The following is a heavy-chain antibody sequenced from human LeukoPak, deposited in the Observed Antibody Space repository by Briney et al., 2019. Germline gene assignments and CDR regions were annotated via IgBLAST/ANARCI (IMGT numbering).Heavy chain of an antibody. D-gene: IGHD6-6*01. CDR2: ISGSGGST. CDR3: AKGYSSSPFDY. Sequence: GGSLRLSCAASEFTFSSYAMSWVRQAPGKGLEWVSTISGSGGSTYYADSVKGRFTISRDNSKNALYLQMNSLRAEDTAVYYCAKGYSSSPFDYWGQGTLVTVSS. CDR1: EFTFSSYA. V-gene: IGHV3-23*01. J-gene: IGHJ4*02.